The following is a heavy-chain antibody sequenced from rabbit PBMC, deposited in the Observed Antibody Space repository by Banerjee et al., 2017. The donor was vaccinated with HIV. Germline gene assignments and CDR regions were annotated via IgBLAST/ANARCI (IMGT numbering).Heavy chain of an antibody. CDR2: IVADSSGST. J-gene: IGHJ4*01. V-gene: IGHV1S40*01. Sequence: QSLEESGGDLVKPGASLTLTCTASGFTLSSYWMCWVRQAPGKGLEWNGCIVADSSGSTYYASWAKGRFTISKTSSTTVTLQMTSLTAADTATYFCARAGGFERYSNLWGPGTLVTVS. CDR3: ARAGGFERYSNL. CDR1: GFTLSSYW. D-gene: IGHD1-1*01.